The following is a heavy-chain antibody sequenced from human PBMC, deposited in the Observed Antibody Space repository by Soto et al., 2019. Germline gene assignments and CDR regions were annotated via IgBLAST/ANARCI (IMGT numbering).Heavy chain of an antibody. D-gene: IGHD4-17*01. CDR1: GFTFSSYA. V-gene: IGHV3-23*01. J-gene: IGHJ4*02. CDR3: AKDGTVLYGDYVDFDY. CDR2: ISGSGGST. Sequence: EVQLLESGGGLVQPGGSLRLSCAASGFTFSSYAMSWVRQAPGKGLEWVSAISGSGGSTYYADSVKGRFTISSDNSKNTLPLQMTSPRADDTAVYYCAKDGTVLYGDYVDFDYWGQGTLVTVSS.